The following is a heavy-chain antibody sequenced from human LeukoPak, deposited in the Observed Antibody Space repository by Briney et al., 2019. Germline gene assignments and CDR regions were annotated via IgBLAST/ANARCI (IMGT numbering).Heavy chain of an antibody. Sequence: ASVKVSCKASGYTFTNYGFSWVRQAPGQGLEWMGWISTYSGNTNYAQQLQGRVTMTTDTSTSTAYMELRSLRSDDTAVYYCARALLWFGEPSHIDYWGQGTLVTAFS. J-gene: IGHJ4*02. D-gene: IGHD3-10*01. CDR2: ISTYSGNT. CDR3: ARALLWFGEPSHIDY. CDR1: GYTFTNYG. V-gene: IGHV1-18*04.